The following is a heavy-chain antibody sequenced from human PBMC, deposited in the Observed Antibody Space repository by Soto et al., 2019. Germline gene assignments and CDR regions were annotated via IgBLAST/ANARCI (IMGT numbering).Heavy chain of an antibody. J-gene: IGHJ4*02. Sequence: QVQLVESGGGVVQPGTSLRLACAASGFTLSNIGMQWVRQAPGKGLEWVAVISAGGNTKYYADSVKGRFTISRDNSKNTLFLQMNSLRTEDTAVYYCAKESGGERYAAYLDLWGQGTLVTVSA. CDR2: ISAGGNTK. CDR1: GFTLSNIG. CDR3: AKESGGERYAAYLDL. D-gene: IGHD2-21*01. V-gene: IGHV3-30*18.